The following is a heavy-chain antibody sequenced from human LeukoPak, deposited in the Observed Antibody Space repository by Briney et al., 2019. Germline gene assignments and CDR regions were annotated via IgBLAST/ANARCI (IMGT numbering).Heavy chain of an antibody. D-gene: IGHD5-18*01. V-gene: IGHV3-23*01. CDR3: AKDPSRGYSFDY. CDR2: ISGSGGST. Sequence: GGSLRLSCAVSGFTFRNYGMTWVRQAPGKGLEWVSGISGSGGSTYYADSVKGRFTISRDNSKNTLYLQMNSLRAEDTAVYYCAKDPSRGYSFDYWGQGTLVTVSS. CDR1: GFTFRNYG. J-gene: IGHJ4*02.